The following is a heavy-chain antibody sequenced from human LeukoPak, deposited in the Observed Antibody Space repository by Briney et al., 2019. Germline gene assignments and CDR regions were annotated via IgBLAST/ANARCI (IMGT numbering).Heavy chain of an antibody. CDR1: GYTLTELS. J-gene: IGHJ3*02. D-gene: IGHD1-26*01. Sequence: ASVKVSCKVSGYTLTELSMHWVRQAPGQGLEWMGWINPNSGDTNYAQNFQGRVTMTRDTSISTAYMELSRLTSDDTAVYYCASFGWEGTFDIWGQGTMVTVSS. V-gene: IGHV1-2*02. CDR2: INPNSGDT. CDR3: ASFGWEGTFDI.